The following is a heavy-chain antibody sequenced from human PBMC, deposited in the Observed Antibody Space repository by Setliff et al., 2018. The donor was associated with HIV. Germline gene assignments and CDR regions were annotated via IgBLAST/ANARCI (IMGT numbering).Heavy chain of an antibody. CDR3: ARAPNSPYYSNVWYADH. D-gene: IGHD3-22*01. CDR1: GYRFTSYW. V-gene: IGHV5-51*01. J-gene: IGHJ5*02. Sequence: GESLKISCKGFGYRFTSYWIGWARHMPGKGLEWMAILYPGDSDTRYSPSFQSQVTVSADKSIGTAYLQWNSLKASDTALYFCARAPNSPYYSNVWYADHWGQGTLVTVSS. CDR2: LYPGDSDT.